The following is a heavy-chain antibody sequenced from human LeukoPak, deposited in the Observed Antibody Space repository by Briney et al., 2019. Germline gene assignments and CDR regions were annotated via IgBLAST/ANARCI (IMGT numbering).Heavy chain of an antibody. CDR2: IYYSGST. CDR3: AREASSGWYHFDY. J-gene: IGHJ4*02. CDR1: GASVSSSSYY. Sequence: SETLSLTCTVSGASVSSSSYYWSWIQQPPGKGLEWIGYIYYSGSTNYNPSLKSRVTISVDTSKNQFSLKLSSVTAADTAVYYCAREASSGWYHFDYWSQGTLVTVSS. D-gene: IGHD6-19*01. V-gene: IGHV4-61*01.